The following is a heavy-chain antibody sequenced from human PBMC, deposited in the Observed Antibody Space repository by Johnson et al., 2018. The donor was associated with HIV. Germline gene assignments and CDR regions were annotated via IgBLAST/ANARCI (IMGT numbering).Heavy chain of an antibody. V-gene: IGHV3-66*02. J-gene: IGHJ3*02. D-gene: IGHD3-16*01. Sequence: VQLVESGGGLVQPGGSLRLSCAASGFTFSSNYMSWVRQAPGRGLEWVSIIYTGGSTYYADSVKGRFTISRDNSKNTLYLQMNSLRAEDTALYYCARDGGVKGKGALDIWGQGTMVTVSS. CDR3: ARDGGVKGKGALDI. CDR1: GFTFSSNY. CDR2: IYTGGST.